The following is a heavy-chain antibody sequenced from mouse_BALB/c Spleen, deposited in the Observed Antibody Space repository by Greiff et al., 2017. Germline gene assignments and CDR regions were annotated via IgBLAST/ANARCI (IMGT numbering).Heavy chain of an antibody. CDR1: GDSITSGY. Sequence: EVKLEESGPSLVKPSQTLSLTCSVTGDSITSGYWNWIRKFPGNKLEYMGYISYSGSTYYNPSLKSRISITRDTSKNQYYLQLNSVTTEDTATYYCAKGYGYGNSAWFAYWGQGTLVTVSA. D-gene: IGHD2-1*01. J-gene: IGHJ3*01. CDR2: ISYSGST. V-gene: IGHV3-8*02. CDR3: AKGYGYGNSAWFAY.